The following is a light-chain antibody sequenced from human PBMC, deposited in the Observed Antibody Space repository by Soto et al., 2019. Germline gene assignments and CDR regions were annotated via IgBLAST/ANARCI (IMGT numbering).Light chain of an antibody. CDR3: SSYTNITTRHCV. CDR1: SGDIGSYNR. V-gene: IGLV2-14*01. Sequence: QSVLTQPASMSGSPGQSITISCTGTSGDIGSYNRVSWYQQHPGKAPKLIIYEVTDRPSGVSNRFSGSKSGNTASLTISGLQAEDEDEYYCSSYTNITTRHCVFGIGTKVTV. J-gene: IGLJ1*01. CDR2: EVT.